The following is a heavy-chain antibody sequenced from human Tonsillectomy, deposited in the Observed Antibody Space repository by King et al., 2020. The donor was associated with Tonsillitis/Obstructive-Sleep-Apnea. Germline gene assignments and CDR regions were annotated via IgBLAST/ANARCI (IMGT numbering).Heavy chain of an antibody. Sequence: VQLQQWGAGLLKPSETLSLTCAVYGGSFSGYYWSWIRQPPGKGLEWIGEINHSGSTNYNPSLKSRVTISVDTSKNQFSLKLSSVTAADTALYYCARGPMTTVTTFYYYYYMDVWGKGTTVTVSS. J-gene: IGHJ6*03. CDR1: GGSFSGYY. D-gene: IGHD4-11*01. CDR2: INHSGST. V-gene: IGHV4-34*01. CDR3: ARGPMTTVTTFYYYYYMDV.